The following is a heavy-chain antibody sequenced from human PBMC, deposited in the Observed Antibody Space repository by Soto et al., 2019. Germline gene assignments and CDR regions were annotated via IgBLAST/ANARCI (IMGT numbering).Heavy chain of an antibody. V-gene: IGHV1-69*13. CDR3: ARDYSGSYSYYYYYGMVV. CDR2: IIPIFGTA. Sequence: ASVKVSCKASGGTFSSYAISWVRQAPGQGLEWMGGIIPIFGTANYAQKFQGRVTITADESTSTAYMELSSLRSEDTAVYYCARDYSGSYSYYYYYGMVVWGQGTTVTVSS. J-gene: IGHJ6*02. CDR1: GGTFSSYA. D-gene: IGHD1-26*01.